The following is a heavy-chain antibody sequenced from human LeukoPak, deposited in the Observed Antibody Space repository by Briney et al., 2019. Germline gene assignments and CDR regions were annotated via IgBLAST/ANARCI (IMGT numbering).Heavy chain of an antibody. V-gene: IGHV4-59*01. CDR1: GGSLTHYY. CDR2: VYHSGSA. D-gene: IGHD3-10*01. CDR3: ARESLWFGESYFDY. Sequence: SETLSLTCTVSGGSLTHYYWSWIRQPPGKGLEWIGYVYHSGSADYNRSLKSRVTISVDMSKNQFSLTLNFVTATDTAVYYCARESLWFGESYFDYWGQGTLVTVSS. J-gene: IGHJ4*02.